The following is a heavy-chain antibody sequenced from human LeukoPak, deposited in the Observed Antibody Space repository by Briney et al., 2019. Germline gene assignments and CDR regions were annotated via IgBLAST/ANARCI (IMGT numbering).Heavy chain of an antibody. CDR1: GGSITGYY. CDR2: IYYTGST. D-gene: IGHD3-22*01. Sequence: SETLSLTCTVSGGSITGYYWTWIRQPPGKGLEWIGYIYYTGSTNSNPSLKSRVTISLDTSKKQFSLKLSSVTAADTAMYYCASSYYYDGTRYFDYWGLGTLVTVSS. CDR3: ASSYYYDGTRYFDY. J-gene: IGHJ4*02. V-gene: IGHV4-59*08.